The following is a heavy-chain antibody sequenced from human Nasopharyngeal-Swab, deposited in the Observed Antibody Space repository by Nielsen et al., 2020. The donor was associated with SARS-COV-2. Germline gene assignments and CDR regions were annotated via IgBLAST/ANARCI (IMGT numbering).Heavy chain of an antibody. D-gene: IGHD1-7*01. CDR3: ARGPLLSVTGTTRWFDP. CDR1: GGSISSGGYY. J-gene: IGHJ5*02. V-gene: IGHV4-31*03. CDR2: IYYSGST. Sequence: TLSLTCTVSGGSISSGGYYWSWLRQHPGKGLEWIGYIYYSGSTYYNPSLKSRVTISVDTSKNQFSLKLSSVTAADTAVYYCARGPLLSVTGTTRWFDPWGQGTLVTVSS.